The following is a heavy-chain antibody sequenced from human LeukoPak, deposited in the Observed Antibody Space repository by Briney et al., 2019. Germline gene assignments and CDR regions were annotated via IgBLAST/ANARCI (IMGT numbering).Heavy chain of an antibody. Sequence: GGSLRLSCAASGFTFSDYYMGWIRQAPGKGLEWVSYISSSSSYTNYADSVKGRFTISRDNAKNSLYLQMNSLRAEDTALYYCARVRSLGELSLFYYFDYWGQGTLVTVSS. D-gene: IGHD3-16*02. CDR2: ISSSSSYT. CDR3: ARVRSLGELSLFYYFDY. V-gene: IGHV3-11*06. J-gene: IGHJ4*02. CDR1: GFTFSDYY.